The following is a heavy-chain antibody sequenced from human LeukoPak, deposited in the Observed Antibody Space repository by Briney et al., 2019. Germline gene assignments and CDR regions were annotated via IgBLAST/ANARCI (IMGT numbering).Heavy chain of an antibody. V-gene: IGHV3-30*18. CDR1: GFTFSSYG. CDR2: ISYDGSNK. J-gene: IGHJ1*01. D-gene: IGHD2-21*02. CDR3: AKGLAYCGGDCYSNFQH. Sequence: PGRSLRLSCAASGFTFSSYGMHWVRQAPGKGLEWVAVISYDGSNKYYADSVKGRFTISRDNSKNTLYLQMNSLRAEDTALYYCAKGLAYCGGDCYSNFQHWGQGTLVSVSS.